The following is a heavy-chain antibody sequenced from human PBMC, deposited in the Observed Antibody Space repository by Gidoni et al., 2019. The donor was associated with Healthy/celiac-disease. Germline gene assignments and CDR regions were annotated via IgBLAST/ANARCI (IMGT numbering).Heavy chain of an antibody. V-gene: IGHV3-23*01. J-gene: IGHJ4*02. CDR1: GVTFSSYA. Sequence: EVQLLESGGGLVQPGGSLRLSCAASGVTFSSYAMSWVRQAPGKGLEWVSAISGSGGSTYYADSVKGRFTISRDNSKNTLYLQMNSLRAEDTAVYYCAKFFASSTIFGGNDYWGQGTLVTVSS. CDR3: AKFFASSTIFGGNDY. CDR2: ISGSGGST. D-gene: IGHD3-3*01.